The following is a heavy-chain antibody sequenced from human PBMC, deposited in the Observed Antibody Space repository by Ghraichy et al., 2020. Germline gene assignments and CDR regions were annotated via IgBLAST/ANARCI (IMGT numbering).Heavy chain of an antibody. D-gene: IGHD6-13*01. V-gene: IGHV4-39*07. Sequence: SETLSLTCTVSGGSIGSSNYYWGWIRQPPGKGLEWIGSVYFSGSTYYNLSLKSRVTISVDTSKNQFSLKLISVTAADTAVYYCARDHGLYSSSWIFDYWGQGTLVTVSS. CDR2: VYFSGST. CDR3: ARDHGLYSSSWIFDY. J-gene: IGHJ4*02. CDR1: GGSIGSSNYY.